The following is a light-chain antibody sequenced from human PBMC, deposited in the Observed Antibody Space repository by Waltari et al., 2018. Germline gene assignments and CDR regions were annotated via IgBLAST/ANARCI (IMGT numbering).Light chain of an antibody. CDR3: QQRSNWPLFT. CDR2: EAS. V-gene: IGKV3-11*01. J-gene: IGKJ3*01. Sequence: EIVLTQSPATLSLSPGERATLSCTASQSVSSYFTWYQQKPGQAPRLLIYEASKRATGIPARFSGGGSGTDFTLTISSLEPEDFAVYYCQQRSNWPLFTFGPGTKVGIK. CDR1: QSVSSY.